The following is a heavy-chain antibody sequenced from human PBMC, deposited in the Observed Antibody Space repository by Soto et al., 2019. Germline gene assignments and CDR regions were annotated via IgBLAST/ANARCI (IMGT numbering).Heavy chain of an antibody. D-gene: IGHD1-26*01. CDR2: LKGDASST. CDR1: GFTFSEYW. J-gene: IGHJ6*03. CDR3: ARGATGDDYIDV. V-gene: IGHV3-74*01. Sequence: EVQVEESGGGLVQPGGSLRLSCEASGFTFSEYWMHWVRQEPGKGLVWVSRLKGDASSTNYADSVKGRFTISRDNAKNTAYLEINSLRAEDTAVYYCARGATGDDYIDVWGKGTTVTVSS.